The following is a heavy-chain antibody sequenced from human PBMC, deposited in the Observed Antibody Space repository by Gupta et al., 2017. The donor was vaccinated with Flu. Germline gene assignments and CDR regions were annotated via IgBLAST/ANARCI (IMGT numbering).Heavy chain of an antibody. Sequence: EVQLVESGGGLVKPGGSLRLSCTASGFSFNTYSMNWVRQAPGKGLEWVSSISTSSNYMYSADSVKRRFTVARDNAKTALYLQMNSLSAEESAVDYCARDFQILEWFVVRYGMDVWGQGTTVTVAS. V-gene: IGHV3-21*01. D-gene: IGHD3-3*01. CDR3: ARDFQILEWFVVRYGMDV. CDR1: GFSFNTYS. CDR2: ISTSSNYM. J-gene: IGHJ6*02.